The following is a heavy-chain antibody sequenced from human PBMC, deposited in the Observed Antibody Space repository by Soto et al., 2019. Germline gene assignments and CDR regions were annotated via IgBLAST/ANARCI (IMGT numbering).Heavy chain of an antibody. CDR2: ISAYNGNT. CDR1: GYTFTSYG. V-gene: IGHV1-18*01. D-gene: IGHD2-2*01. Sequence: QVQLVQSGAEVKKPGASVKVSCKASGYTFTSYGISWVRQAPGQGLEWMGWISAYNGNTNYAQKLQGRVTMTTDTSTSTAYMELRSLRSDDTAVYYCAREPDIVVVPAARDAFDIWGQGTMVTVSS. CDR3: AREPDIVVVPAARDAFDI. J-gene: IGHJ3*02.